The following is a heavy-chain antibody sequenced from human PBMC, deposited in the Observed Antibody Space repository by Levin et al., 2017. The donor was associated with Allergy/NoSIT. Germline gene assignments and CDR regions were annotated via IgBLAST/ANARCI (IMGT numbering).Heavy chain of an antibody. CDR3: ARGILVTGPFDN. J-gene: IGHJ4*02. D-gene: IGHD3-22*01. Sequence: PGGSLRLSCAASGFTFSSYGMHWVRQAPGKGLEWVAVILHDGSNKYYADSVKGRFTISRDNSKNTLYLQMNTLRAEDTAVNYCARGILVTGPFDNWGQGTLVTVSS. V-gene: IGHV3-30*03. CDR1: GFTFSSYG. CDR2: ILHDGSNK.